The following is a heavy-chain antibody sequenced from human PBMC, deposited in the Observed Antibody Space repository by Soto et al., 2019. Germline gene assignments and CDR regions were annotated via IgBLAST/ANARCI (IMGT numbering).Heavy chain of an antibody. CDR1: GGSFSGYY. D-gene: IGHD2-15*01. CDR2: INHSGST. CDR3: ARHLTYCSAGSCYSDFPYYGMDV. Sequence: PSETLSLTCAVYGGSFSGYYWTWIRQPPGTGLEWIGEINHSGSTYYNPSLKSRVTISVDTSKNQFPLKLSSVTAADTAVYYCARHLTYCSAGSCYSDFPYYGMDVWGQGTTVTVSS. V-gene: IGHV4-34*01. J-gene: IGHJ6*02.